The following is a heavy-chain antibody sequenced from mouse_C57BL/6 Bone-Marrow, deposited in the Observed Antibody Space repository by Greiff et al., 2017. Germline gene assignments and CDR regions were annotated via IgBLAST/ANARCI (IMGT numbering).Heavy chain of an antibody. CDR2: ISSGGSYT. CDR1: GFTFSSYG. V-gene: IGHV5-6*01. D-gene: IGHD1-1*01. Sequence: EVMLVESGGDLVKPGGSLKLSCAASGFTFSSYGMSWVRQTPDKRLEWVATISSGGSYTYYPDSVKGRFTISRDNAKNTLYLQMSSLKSEDTAMXYCARPYYYGSSLYFDYWGQGTTLTVSS. CDR3: ARPYYYGSSLYFDY. J-gene: IGHJ2*01.